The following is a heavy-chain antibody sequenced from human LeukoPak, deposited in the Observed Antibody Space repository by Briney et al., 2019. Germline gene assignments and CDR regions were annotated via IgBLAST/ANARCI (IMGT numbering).Heavy chain of an antibody. V-gene: IGHV1-8*01. J-gene: IGHJ5*02. CDR1: GYTFTSYD. CDR3: ARGNGRRVLWFGDPAKNWFDP. CDR2: MNPNSGNT. Sequence: ASVKVSCKASGYTFTSYDINWVRQATGQGLEWMGWMNPNSGNTGYAQKFQGRVTMTRNTSISTAYMELSSLRSEDTAVYYCARGNGRRVLWFGDPAKNWFDPWGQGTLVTVSS. D-gene: IGHD3-10*01.